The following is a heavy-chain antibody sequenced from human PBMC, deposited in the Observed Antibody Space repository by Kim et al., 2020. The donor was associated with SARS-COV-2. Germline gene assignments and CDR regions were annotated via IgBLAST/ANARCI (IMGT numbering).Heavy chain of an antibody. V-gene: IGHV3-64D*06. D-gene: IGHD2-8*01. Sequence: GGSLRLSCSASGFTFSSYAMHWVRQAPGKGLEYVSAISSNGGSTYYADSVKGRFTISRDNSKNTLYLQMSSLRAEDTAVYYCVKDPSLYDTILNYFDYWGQGTLVTVSS. J-gene: IGHJ4*02. CDR1: GFTFSSYA. CDR2: ISSNGGST. CDR3: VKDPSLYDTILNYFDY.